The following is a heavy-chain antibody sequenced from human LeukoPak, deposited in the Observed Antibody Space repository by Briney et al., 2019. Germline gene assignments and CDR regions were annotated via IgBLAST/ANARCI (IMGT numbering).Heavy chain of an antibody. CDR3: ARDAGSP. V-gene: IGHV4-59*01. Sequence: SETLSLTCAVYGGSFSGYYWSWIRQPPGKGLEWIGYIYYSGSTNYNPSLKSRVTTSVDTSKNQFSLKLSSVTAADTAVYYCARDAGSPWGQGTLVTVSS. D-gene: IGHD3-10*01. CDR1: GGSFSGYY. CDR2: IYYSGST. J-gene: IGHJ5*02.